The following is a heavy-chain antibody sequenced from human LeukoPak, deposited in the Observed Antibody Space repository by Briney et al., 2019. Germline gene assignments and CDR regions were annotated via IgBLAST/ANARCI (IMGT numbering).Heavy chain of an antibody. V-gene: IGHV1-2*02. Sequence: GXGLXXXXWINPNSGGTNYAQKFQGRVTMTRDTSISTAYMELSSLRSEDTAVYYCAREPIVGATTEFYFDYWGQGTLVTVSS. D-gene: IGHD1-26*01. CDR2: INPNSGGT. CDR3: AREPIVGATTEFYFDY. J-gene: IGHJ4*02.